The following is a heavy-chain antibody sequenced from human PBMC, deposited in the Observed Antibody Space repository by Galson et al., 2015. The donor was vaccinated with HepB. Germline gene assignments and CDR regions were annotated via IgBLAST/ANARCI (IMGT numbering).Heavy chain of an antibody. CDR3: TRDTRVPNH. Sequence: SLRLSCAASGFTFTDHYMSWFRQAPGKGLECLSYISSTSSDTNYAGSVKGRFTISRDNAKKSLYLQMNDLRVEDTAVYYCTRDTRVPNHWGQGTLVTVSS. J-gene: IGHJ4*02. D-gene: IGHD2-15*01. V-gene: IGHV3-11*06. CDR1: GFTFTDHY. CDR2: ISSTSSDT.